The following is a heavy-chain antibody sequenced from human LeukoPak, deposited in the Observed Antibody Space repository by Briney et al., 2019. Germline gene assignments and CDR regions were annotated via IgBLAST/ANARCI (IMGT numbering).Heavy chain of an antibody. CDR3: AKWGCSGGDCYPFDY. CDR1: GFTFNDYG. V-gene: IGHV3-23*01. CDR2: ISGSGGDT. J-gene: IGHJ4*02. Sequence: PGGSLRLSCAASGFTFNDYGMSWVRQAPGKGLEWVSGISGSGGDTYYADSVKGRFTISRDNSKNTVHLQMNSLRAEDTAVYYCAKWGCSGGDCYPFDYWGQGTLVTVSS. D-gene: IGHD2-15*01.